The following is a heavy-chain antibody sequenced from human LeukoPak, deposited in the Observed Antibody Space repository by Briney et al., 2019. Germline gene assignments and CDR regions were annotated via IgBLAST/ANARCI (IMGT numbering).Heavy chain of an antibody. J-gene: IGHJ4*02. CDR3: ARASRSGSPPQ. CDR1: GFTFSSYT. D-gene: IGHD2-15*01. CDR2: IRSSSNAV. Sequence: GGSLRLSCAASGFTFSSYTMSWVRQAPGKGLEWVSYIRSSSNAVYYADSVKGRFTISRDDVKNSLYLQMNSLRAEDTAVYYCARASRSGSPPQWGQGTLVTVSS. V-gene: IGHV3-48*01.